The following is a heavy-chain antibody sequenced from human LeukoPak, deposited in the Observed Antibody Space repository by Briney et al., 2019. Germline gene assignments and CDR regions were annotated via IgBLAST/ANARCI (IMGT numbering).Heavy chain of an antibody. CDR3: AREQYISEVGFDY. J-gene: IGHJ4*02. V-gene: IGHV4-30-4*08. CDR1: GASISSGAYY. Sequence: SETLSLTCTVSGASISSGAYYWSWIRQPPGKGLEWIGYIYYSGSTYYNPSLRSRVTISLDTSKNQFSLNLSSVTAADSAVYYCAREQYISEVGFDYWGQGTPVTVSS. CDR2: IYYSGST. D-gene: IGHD1/OR15-1a*01.